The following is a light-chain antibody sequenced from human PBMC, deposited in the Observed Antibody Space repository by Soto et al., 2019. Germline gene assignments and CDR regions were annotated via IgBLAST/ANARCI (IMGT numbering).Light chain of an antibody. Sequence: SALTQPASMSGSPGRSISISGTGTSSDVGGYNYVPWYQQHPGKAPKLMIYEVSNRPSGVSNRFSCSKSGNAAALIISVLQAEAAAESYGSSYTSRSTYVFGTGTKVTVL. CDR3: SSYTSRSTYV. CDR1: SSDVGGYNY. V-gene: IGLV2-14*01. J-gene: IGLJ1*01. CDR2: EVS.